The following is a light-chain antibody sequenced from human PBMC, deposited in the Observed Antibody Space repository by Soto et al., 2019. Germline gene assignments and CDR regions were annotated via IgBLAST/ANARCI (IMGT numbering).Light chain of an antibody. CDR2: DAS. CDR3: QQRSNR. CDR1: QSVSRS. V-gene: IGKV3-11*01. J-gene: IGKJ4*01. Sequence: EIVLTQSPATLSLSPGDRAVLSCRASQSVSRSLTGYQHRPGQAPRLLIYDASTRATGIPRRFSGSGSGTDFTLTISSLEPEDFAVYYCQQRSNRFGGGTKVQIK.